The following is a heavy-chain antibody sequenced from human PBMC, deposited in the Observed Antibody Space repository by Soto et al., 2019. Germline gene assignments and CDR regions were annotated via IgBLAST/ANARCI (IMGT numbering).Heavy chain of an antibody. CDR2: ISYAGSNK. CDR1: GFTFSSYA. CDR3: AREFIIVGGTHCYYYSGMDV. V-gene: IGHV3-30-3*01. Sequence: QVQLVESGGGVVQPGRSLRLSCAASGFTFSSYAMHWVRQAPGKGLEWVAVISYAGSNKYYADSVRGRFTISRDNSKNTLYLQMNSLRAEDTAVYYCAREFIIVGGTHCYYYSGMDVWGQGTTVTVSS. D-gene: IGHD1-26*01. J-gene: IGHJ6*02.